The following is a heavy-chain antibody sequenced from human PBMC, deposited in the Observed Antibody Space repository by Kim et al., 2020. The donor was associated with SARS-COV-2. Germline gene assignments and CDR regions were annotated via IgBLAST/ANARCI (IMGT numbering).Heavy chain of an antibody. D-gene: IGHD3-10*01. CDR1: GFIIRTYW. CDR2: IKEVGSQA. V-gene: IGHV3-7*01. CDR3: MRDSATY. Sequence: GGSLRLSCVASGFIIRTYWMTWVRQPPGKGLEWVGNIKEVGSQAYYADSVKGRFTISRDNAKNSLYLQMNSLGAEDTAVYYCMRDSATYWGQATLVIVSS. J-gene: IGHJ4*02.